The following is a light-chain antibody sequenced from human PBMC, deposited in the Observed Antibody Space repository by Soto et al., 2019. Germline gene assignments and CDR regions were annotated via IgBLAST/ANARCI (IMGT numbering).Light chain of an antibody. V-gene: IGLV6-57*03. CDR2: DNN. CDR3: QSYNANNHV. CDR1: SGSIASNS. J-gene: IGLJ2*01. Sequence: NFMLTQPHSVSESPGKTVTISCTRSSGSIASNSVQWYQQRPGSAPTTVIYDNNQRPSGVPDRFSGSIDRSSNSASLTIPVLRTDDEADYYCQSYNANNHVFGGGTKLTVL.